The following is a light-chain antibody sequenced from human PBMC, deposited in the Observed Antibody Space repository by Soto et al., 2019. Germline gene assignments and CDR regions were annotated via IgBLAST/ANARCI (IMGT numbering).Light chain of an antibody. CDR1: QSVATCP. CDR2: DAS. Sequence: EIVLTQSRGTLSVSQGERATVSCRASQSVATCPLASYRQHPGQTPSLLIYDASSRATGIPDRISGSGSGTDFTLTISSLEPEDFAVYYCHQYGSAPFTVGPGTKVDSK. J-gene: IGKJ3*01. V-gene: IGKV3-20*01. CDR3: HQYGSAPFT.